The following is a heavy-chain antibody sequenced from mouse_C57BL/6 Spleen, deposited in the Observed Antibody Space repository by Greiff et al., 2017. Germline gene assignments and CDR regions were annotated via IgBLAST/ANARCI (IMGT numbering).Heavy chain of an antibody. J-gene: IGHJ2*01. CDR3: ARTSSGSFDY. CDR1: GYTFTSYW. Sequence: QVQLQQSGAELVKPGASVKLSCKASGYTFTSYWMQWVKQRPGQGLEWIGEIDPSDSYTNYNQKFKGKATLTVDTSSSTAYMQLSSLTSEDSAVYYCARTSSGSFDYWGQGTTLTVSS. D-gene: IGHD3-2*02. CDR2: IDPSDSYT. V-gene: IGHV1-50*01.